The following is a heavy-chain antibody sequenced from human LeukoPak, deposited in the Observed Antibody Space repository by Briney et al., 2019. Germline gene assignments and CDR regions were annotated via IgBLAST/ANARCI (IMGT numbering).Heavy chain of an antibody. CDR3: ARARSGWSQIDY. Sequence: WETLSLTCAVSGGSFSGYYWSWIRQPPGKGLEWIGEIVHSGNTKYNPSLKSRVTISVDTSKNQFSLNLTSVTAADTAVYYCARARSGWSQIDYWGQGTLVTVSS. J-gene: IGHJ4*02. CDR2: IVHSGNT. D-gene: IGHD6-19*01. V-gene: IGHV4-34*12. CDR1: GGSFSGYY.